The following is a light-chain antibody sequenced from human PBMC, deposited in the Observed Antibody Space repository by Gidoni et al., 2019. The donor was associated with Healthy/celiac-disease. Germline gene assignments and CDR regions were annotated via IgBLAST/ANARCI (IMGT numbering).Light chain of an antibody. J-gene: IGKJ4*01. CDR1: QSISSY. CDR2: AAS. Sequence: DMKMRKSPSSLSASVGDRVTITCRASQSISSYLNWYQQKPGKAHKLLIYAASSLQSWVPSMFTSGVSGTVFTLTISILQPKDFATYYCQQSYSTPLTFGGGTKVEIK. CDR3: QQSYSTPLT. V-gene: IGKV1-39*01.